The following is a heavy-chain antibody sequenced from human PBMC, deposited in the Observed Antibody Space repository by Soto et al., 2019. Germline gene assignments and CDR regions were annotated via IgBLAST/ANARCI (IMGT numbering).Heavy chain of an antibody. J-gene: IGHJ5*02. CDR3: ARAPFGARGYSYGYWFDP. CDR2: IIPIFGTA. D-gene: IGHD5-18*01. V-gene: IGHV1-69*13. CDR1: GGTFSSYA. Sequence: ASVKVSCKASGGTFSSYAISWVRQAPGQGLEWMGGIIPIFGTANYAQKFQGRVTITADESTSTAYMELSSLRSEDTAVYYCARAPFGARGYSYGYWFDPWSRGTLVTVSS.